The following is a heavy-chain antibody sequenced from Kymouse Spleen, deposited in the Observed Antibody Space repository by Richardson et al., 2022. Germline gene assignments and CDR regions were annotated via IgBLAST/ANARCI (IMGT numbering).Heavy chain of an antibody. V-gene: IGHV4-39*01. J-gene: IGHJ4*02. CDR3: ARRLPSIAAAGYFDY. Sequence: QLQLQESGPGLVKPSETLSLTCTVSGGSISSSSYYWGWIRQPPGKGLEWIGSIYYSGSTYYNPSLKSRVTISVDTSKNQFSLKLSSVTAADTAVYYCARRLPSIAAAGYFDYWGQGTLVTVSS. CDR2: IYYSGST. D-gene: IGHD6-13*01. CDR1: GGSISSSSYY.